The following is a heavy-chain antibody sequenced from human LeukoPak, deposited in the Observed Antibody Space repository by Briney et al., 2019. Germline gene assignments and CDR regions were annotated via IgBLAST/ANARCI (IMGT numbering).Heavy chain of an antibody. V-gene: IGHV3-9*01. CDR2: INWNSDSI. Sequence: GRSLRLSCAVSGFTFDDYAMHWVRQVPGKGLEWVSGINWNSDSIGYADSVKGRFTTSRDNAKNSLYLQMNSLRAEDTAVYYCARDLYRIVVVPHYFDYWGQGTLVTVSS. J-gene: IGHJ4*02. CDR1: GFTFDDYA. CDR3: ARDLYRIVVVPHYFDY. D-gene: IGHD3-22*01.